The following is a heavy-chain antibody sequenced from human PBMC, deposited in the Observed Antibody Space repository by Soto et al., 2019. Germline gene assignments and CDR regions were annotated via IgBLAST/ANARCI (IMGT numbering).Heavy chain of an antibody. V-gene: IGHV4-31*03. Sequence: PSETLSLTCTVSGGSISSGGYYWSWIRQHPGKGLEWIGYIYYSGSTYYNPSLKSRVTISVDTSKNQFSLKLSSVTAADTAVYYCARAPLNIAAAGTGPDYWGQGTLVTVYS. CDR1: GGSISSGGYY. CDR3: ARAPLNIAAAGTGPDY. J-gene: IGHJ4*02. D-gene: IGHD6-13*01. CDR2: IYYSGST.